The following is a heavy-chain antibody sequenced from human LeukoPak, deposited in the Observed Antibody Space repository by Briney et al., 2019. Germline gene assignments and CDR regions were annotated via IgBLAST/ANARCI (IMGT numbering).Heavy chain of an antibody. D-gene: IGHD2-2*01. CDR3: AREARWYQLLFNGMDV. Sequence: PGGSLRLSCAASGFTFSSYAMSWVRQAPGKGLEWVSAISGSGGSTYYADSVKGRFTISRDNSKNTLHLQMNSLRAEDTAVYYCAREARWYQLLFNGMDVWGQGTTVTVSS. CDR1: GFTFSSYA. J-gene: IGHJ6*02. CDR2: ISGSGGST. V-gene: IGHV3-23*01.